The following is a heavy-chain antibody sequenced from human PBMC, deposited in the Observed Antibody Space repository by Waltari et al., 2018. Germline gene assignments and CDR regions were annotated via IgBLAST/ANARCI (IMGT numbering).Heavy chain of an antibody. D-gene: IGHD5-12*01. CDR3: ARHPVGWLRLKSGFDY. CDR2: IYHSGST. Sequence: QVQLQESGPGLVKPSETLSLTCAVSGYSISSGYYWGWIRQPPGKGLEWIGSIYHSGSTYYNPSLKSRVTISVDTSKNQFSLKLSSGTAAYTAVYYCARHPVGWLRLKSGFDYWGQGTLVTVSS. CDR1: GYSISSGYY. V-gene: IGHV4-38-2*01. J-gene: IGHJ4*02.